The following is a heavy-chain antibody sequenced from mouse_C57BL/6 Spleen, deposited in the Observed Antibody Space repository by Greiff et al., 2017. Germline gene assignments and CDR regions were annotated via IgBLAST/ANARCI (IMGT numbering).Heavy chain of an antibody. D-gene: IGHD2-3*01. Sequence: VQLQQSGAELVRPGASVTLSCKASGYTFTDYEMHWVKQTPVHGLEWIGAIDPETGGTAYNQKFKGKAILTADKSSSTAYMELRSLTSEDSAVYYCTRSPSDDGFYFDDWGQGTTLTVSS. J-gene: IGHJ2*01. CDR2: IDPETGGT. CDR1: GYTFTDYE. CDR3: TRSPSDDGFYFDD. V-gene: IGHV1-15*01.